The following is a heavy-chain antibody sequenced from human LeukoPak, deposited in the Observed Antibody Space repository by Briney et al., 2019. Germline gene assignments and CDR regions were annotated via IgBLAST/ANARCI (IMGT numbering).Heavy chain of an antibody. V-gene: IGHV1-2*02. Sequence: ASVKVSCKASGYTFTGYYMHWVRQAPGQGLEWMGWINPNSGGTNYAQKFQGRVTMTRDTSISTAYMELSRLRSDDTAVYYCARVRQLSDAFDIWGQGTMVTVSS. CDR3: ARVRQLSDAFDI. CDR1: GYTFTGYY. J-gene: IGHJ3*02. CDR2: INPNSGGT. D-gene: IGHD6-6*01.